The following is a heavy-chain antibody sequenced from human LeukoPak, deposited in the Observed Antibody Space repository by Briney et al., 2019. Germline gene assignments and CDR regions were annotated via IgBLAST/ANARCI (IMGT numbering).Heavy chain of an antibody. Sequence: ASVKVSCKASGYTFTSYGISWVRQAAGQGLEWMGWISAYNGNTNYAQKLQGRVTMTTDTSTSTAYMELRSLRSDDTAVYYCARATRSIFGVVIIPCDYWGQGTLVTVSS. CDR2: ISAYNGNT. CDR1: GYTFTSYG. CDR3: ARATRSIFGVVIIPCDY. D-gene: IGHD3-3*01. J-gene: IGHJ4*02. V-gene: IGHV1-18*01.